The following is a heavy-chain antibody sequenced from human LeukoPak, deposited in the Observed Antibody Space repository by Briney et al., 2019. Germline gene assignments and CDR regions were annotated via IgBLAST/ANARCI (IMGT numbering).Heavy chain of an antibody. D-gene: IGHD5-18*01. CDR2: ISYDGSNK. V-gene: IGHV3-30-3*01. Sequence: GGSLRLSCAASGFTFSSYAMHRVRQAPGKGLGWVAVISYDGSNKYYADSVKGRFTISRDNSKNTLYLQMNSLRAEDTAVYYCAAETTFRGYSYGFAFDYWGQGTLVTVSS. CDR1: GFTFSSYA. CDR3: AAETTFRGYSYGFAFDY. J-gene: IGHJ4*02.